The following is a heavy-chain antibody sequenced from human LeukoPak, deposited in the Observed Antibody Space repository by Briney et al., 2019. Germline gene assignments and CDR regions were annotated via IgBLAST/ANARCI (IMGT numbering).Heavy chain of an antibody. CDR2: ISWNSGSI. CDR1: GFTFDDYA. Sequence: GGSLRLSCAASGFTFDDYAMHWVRQAPGKGLEWVSGISWNSGSIGYADSVKGRFTISGDNAKNSLYLQMNSLRAEDMALYYCAKDIGPRGQYYFDYWGQGALVTVSS. CDR3: AKDIGPRGQYYFDY. V-gene: IGHV3-9*03. D-gene: IGHD3-16*01. J-gene: IGHJ4*02.